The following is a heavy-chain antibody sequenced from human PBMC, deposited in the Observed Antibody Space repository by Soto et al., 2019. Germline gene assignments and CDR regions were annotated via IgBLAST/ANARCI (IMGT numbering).Heavy chain of an antibody. Sequence: PSETLSLTCTVSGGSISSYNWSWIRQPPGKGLEWIGYIYYSGSTNYNPSLKSRVTISVDTSKNQFSLKLSSVTAADTAVYYCARRSIYSYGYYYYGMDVWGQGTTVTVSS. CDR1: GGSISSYN. CDR3: ARRSIYSYGYYYYGMDV. D-gene: IGHD5-18*01. V-gene: IGHV4-59*08. J-gene: IGHJ6*02. CDR2: IYYSGST.